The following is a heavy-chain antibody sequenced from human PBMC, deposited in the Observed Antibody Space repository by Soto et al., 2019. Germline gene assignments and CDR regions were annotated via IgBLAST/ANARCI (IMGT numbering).Heavy chain of an antibody. J-gene: IGHJ6*02. D-gene: IGHD2-15*01. V-gene: IGHV1-8*01. Sequence: QVQLVQSGAEVKKPGASVKVSCKASGYTFTSYDINWVRQATGQGLEWMGWMNPNSGNTGYAQKFQGRVTMTRNTAISTAYMELSSLRSEDTAVYYCARGGRCSGGSGYLSAVALYYYYYGMDVWGQGTTVTVSS. CDR3: ARGGRCSGGSGYLSAVALYYYYYGMDV. CDR1: GYTFTSYD. CDR2: MNPNSGNT.